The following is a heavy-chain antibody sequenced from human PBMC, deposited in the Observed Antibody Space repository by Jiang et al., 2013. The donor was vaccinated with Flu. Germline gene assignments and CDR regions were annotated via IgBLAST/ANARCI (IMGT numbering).Heavy chain of an antibody. D-gene: IGHD3-10*01. J-gene: IGHJ3*02. CDR1: GGSISSYY. Sequence: SGLVKPSETLSLTCAVSGGSISSYYWSWIRQPAGKGLECIGHIYSTGSTNYSPSLKSRVTMSIGTSKNQFSLKLSSVTAADTAVYYCARGKRAVTGAFDIWGQGTMVTVSS. CDR2: IYSTGST. V-gene: IGHV4-4*07. CDR3: ARGKRAVTGAFDI.